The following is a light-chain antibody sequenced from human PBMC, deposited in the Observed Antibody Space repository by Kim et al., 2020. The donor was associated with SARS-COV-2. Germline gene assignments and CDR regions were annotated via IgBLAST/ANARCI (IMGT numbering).Light chain of an antibody. V-gene: IGLV2-14*01. CDR2: DVS. CDR3: SSYTSSSTLRV. Sequence: QPALTQPASVSGSPGQSITISCTGTSSDVGGYNYVSWYQQHPGKAPKLMIYDVSKRPSGVSNRFSGSKSGNTASLTISGLQAEDEADYYCSSYTSSSTLRVFGGGTQLTVL. CDR1: SSDVGGYNY. J-gene: IGLJ3*02.